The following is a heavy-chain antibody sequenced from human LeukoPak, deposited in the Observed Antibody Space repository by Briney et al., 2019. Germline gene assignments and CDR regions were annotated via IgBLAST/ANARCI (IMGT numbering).Heavy chain of an antibody. CDR2: ISSSSSYI. V-gene: IGHV3-21*01. J-gene: IGHJ4*02. CDR3: ARASLTYYDILTGHFDY. D-gene: IGHD3-9*01. CDR1: GFTVSSYY. Sequence: GGSLRLSCAASGFTVSSYYMSWVRQARGKGLEWVSSISSSSSYIYYADSVKGRFTISRDNAKNSLYLQMNSLRAEDTAVYYCARASLTYYDILTGHFDYWGQGTLVTVSS.